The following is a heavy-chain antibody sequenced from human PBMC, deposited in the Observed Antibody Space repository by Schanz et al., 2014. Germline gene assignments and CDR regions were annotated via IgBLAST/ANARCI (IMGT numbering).Heavy chain of an antibody. CDR3: ARNRGSGGQNWYFDL. Sequence: EVQVVESGGGLVQPGGSLRLSCTASGFNSDDYAMHWVRQAPGKGLEWVSHIPWNGAAIGYADSVKGRFTISRDNTKNSLFLQLNSLRADDTAVYYCARNRGSGGQNWYFDLWGRGTLVTVSS. CDR2: IPWNGAAI. V-gene: IGHV3-9*02. D-gene: IGHD3-3*01. CDR1: GFNSDDYA. J-gene: IGHJ2*01.